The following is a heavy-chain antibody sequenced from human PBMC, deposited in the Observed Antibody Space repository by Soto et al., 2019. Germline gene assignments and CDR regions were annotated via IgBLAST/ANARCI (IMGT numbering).Heavy chain of an antibody. Sequence: SETLSLTCTVSGGSISSGGYYWSWIRQHPGKGLEWIGYIYYSGSTYYNPSLKSRVTISVDTSKNQFSLKLSSVTAADTAVYYCARREFGYGEWYYYDYWGQGTLVTVSS. CDR2: IYYSGST. CDR3: ARREFGYGEWYYYDY. CDR1: GGSISSGGYY. J-gene: IGHJ4*02. V-gene: IGHV4-31*03. D-gene: IGHD4-17*01.